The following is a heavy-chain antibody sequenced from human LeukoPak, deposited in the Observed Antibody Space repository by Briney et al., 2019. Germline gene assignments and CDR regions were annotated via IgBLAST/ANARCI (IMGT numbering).Heavy chain of an antibody. CDR3: ASGSWSRRFAP. CDR2: MNDSGRT. V-gene: IGHV4-34*01. Sequence: SETLSLTCTVSGGSISSYYWSWIRQPPGEGLEWIGEMNDSGRTTYNPSLESRATISAERSKNQFSLKLTSVTAADTAVYYCASGSWSRRFAPWGQGTLVTVSS. CDR1: GGSISSYY. D-gene: IGHD1-14*01. J-gene: IGHJ5*02.